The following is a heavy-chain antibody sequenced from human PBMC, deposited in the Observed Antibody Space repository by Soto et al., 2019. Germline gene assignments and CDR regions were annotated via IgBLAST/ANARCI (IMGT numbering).Heavy chain of an antibody. V-gene: IGHV1-18*01. CDR1: GYTFSSYA. CDR3: ARGTTVTTTPTYYYMDV. D-gene: IGHD4-4*01. Sequence: ASVKVSCKASGYTFSSYAISWVRQAPGHGLEWMGWISPYNGNTNYAQSLQGRVTMTTDTSTTTAYMELRSLRSDDTAVYYCARGTTVTTTPTYYYMDVWGIGTTVTVSS. J-gene: IGHJ6*03. CDR2: ISPYNGNT.